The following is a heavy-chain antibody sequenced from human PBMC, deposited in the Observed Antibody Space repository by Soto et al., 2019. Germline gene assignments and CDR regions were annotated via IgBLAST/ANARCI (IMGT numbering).Heavy chain of an antibody. CDR3: AKDPHRSGLGGMGV. V-gene: IGHV3-30*18. J-gene: IGHJ6*02. CDR1: GFTFSSYG. Sequence: QVQLVESGGGVVQPGRSLRLSCGASGFTFSSYGVHWVRQAPGKGLEWVAVISYDGNSKYYADSVKGRFTISRDTSKNTLYLQMNSLRAEDSAVYYCAKDPHRSGLGGMGVWGQGTTVTVSS. D-gene: IGHD3-10*01. CDR2: ISYDGNSK.